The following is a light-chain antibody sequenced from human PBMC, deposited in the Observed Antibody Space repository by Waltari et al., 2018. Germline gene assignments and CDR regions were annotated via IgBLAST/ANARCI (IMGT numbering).Light chain of an antibody. J-gene: IGKJ1*01. CDR2: WAS. CDR3: QQYYTTPRT. V-gene: IGKV4-1*01. Sequence: DIVMTQSPDSLPVSLGERATINCKSSQSVLYSSNNRNYLAWYQQKPGQAPKLLIYWASTRESGVPDRFSGGGSGTDFTLTISSLQAEDVAVYYCQQYYTTPRTFGQGTKVEIK. CDR1: QSVLYSSNNRNY.